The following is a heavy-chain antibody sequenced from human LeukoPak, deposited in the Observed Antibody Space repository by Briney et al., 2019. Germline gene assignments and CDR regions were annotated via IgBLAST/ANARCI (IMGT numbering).Heavy chain of an antibody. Sequence: SETLSLTCTVSGDSISNYYWSWIRQPPGKGLEWIGYIYYSGTTNYNPSLKSRVTISVDTSKNQFSLKLSSVTAADTAVYYCAREPPSGLTYAFDIWGQGTMVTVSS. CDR3: AREPPSGLTYAFDI. V-gene: IGHV4-59*12. J-gene: IGHJ3*02. CDR1: GDSISNYY. D-gene: IGHD3-22*01. CDR2: IYYSGTT.